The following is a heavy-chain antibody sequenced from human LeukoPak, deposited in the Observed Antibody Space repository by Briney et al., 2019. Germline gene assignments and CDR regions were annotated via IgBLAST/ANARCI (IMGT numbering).Heavy chain of an antibody. D-gene: IGHD6-19*01. CDR1: GFTFSTYT. CDR2: ISGTLPSSGRT. Sequence: PGGSLRLSCAASGFTFSTYTMTWVRQAPGKGLEWFSGISGTLPSSGRTYHADSVKGRFTISRDNSKDTLYLQMNNLRADDTALYYCARAVGYGFGWGCGFDIWGQGTMVTVSS. V-gene: IGHV3-23*01. CDR3: ARAVGYGFGWGCGFDI. J-gene: IGHJ3*02.